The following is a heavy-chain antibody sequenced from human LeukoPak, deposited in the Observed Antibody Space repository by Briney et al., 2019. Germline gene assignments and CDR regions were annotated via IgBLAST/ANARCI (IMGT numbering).Heavy chain of an antibody. CDR3: AKVMPPGRIRFYSYYMDV. Sequence: GGSLRLSCAASGFSFNNYDIHWVRQASGKGLEWVSAIDSAGDTYYPGSVKGRFIISRENAKNTLSLQMNGLRVEDTAVYYCAKVMPPGRIRFYSYYMDVWGKGTTVTVS. CDR2: IDSAGDT. J-gene: IGHJ6*03. CDR1: GFSFNNYD. D-gene: IGHD2-15*01. V-gene: IGHV3-13*01.